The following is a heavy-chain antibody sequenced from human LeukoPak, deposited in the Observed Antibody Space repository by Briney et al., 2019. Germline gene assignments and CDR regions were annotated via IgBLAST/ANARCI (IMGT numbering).Heavy chain of an antibody. D-gene: IGHD7-27*01. CDR1: GFTFSSYS. CDR2: ITSSSHDM. CDR3: ARDSKLGINLGFDY. Sequence: PGGSLRLSCAASGFTFSSYSMNWVRQAPGKGLEWVSSITSSSHDMYYADSVKGRFTISRGNAKNSLYLQMNSLRAEDTAVYYCARDSKLGINLGFDYWGQGTLVTVSS. V-gene: IGHV3-21*01. J-gene: IGHJ4*02.